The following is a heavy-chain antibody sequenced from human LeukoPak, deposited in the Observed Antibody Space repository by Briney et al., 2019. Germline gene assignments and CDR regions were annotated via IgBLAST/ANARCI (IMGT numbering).Heavy chain of an antibody. D-gene: IGHD2-2*01. CDR2: VSYSGTT. V-gene: IGHV4-59*13. Sequence: PSETLSLTCTVSHDSISTYSWSWIRQPPGKGLEWLGYVSYSGTTNYNPSLKSRVTMLVETSKSQFSLTLRSVTAADTAVYYCAGRYCTSTMCYVGAVAGYEFWGQGALVTVSS. CDR1: HDSISTYS. CDR3: AGRYCTSTMCYVGAVAGYEF. J-gene: IGHJ4*02.